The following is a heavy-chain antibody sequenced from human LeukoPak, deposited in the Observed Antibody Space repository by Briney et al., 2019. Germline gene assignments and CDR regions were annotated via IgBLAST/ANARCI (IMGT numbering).Heavy chain of an antibody. V-gene: IGHV3-21*05. CDR3: ASGMRVGPNI. D-gene: IGHD1-26*01. Sequence: GGSLRLSCAASGFTFSGYTMNWVRQAPGKGAGVGSYISPDSTQIYYADSVKGRFTISRDNAKNSLYLQMNSLRAEDTAVYYCASGMRVGPNIWGQGTLVTVSS. CDR1: GFTFSGYT. J-gene: IGHJ4*02. CDR2: ISPDSTQI.